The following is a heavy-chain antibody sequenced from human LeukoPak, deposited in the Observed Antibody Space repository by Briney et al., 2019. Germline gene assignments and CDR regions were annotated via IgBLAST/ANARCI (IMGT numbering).Heavy chain of an antibody. CDR2: ISYDGSNK. V-gene: IGHV3-30*18. J-gene: IGHJ6*02. Sequence: GRSLRLSCAASGFTFSSYGMHWVRQAPGKGLGWVAVISYDGSNKYYADSVKGRFTISRDNSKNTLYLQMNSLRAEDTAVYYCAKDVKADPYYYYGMDVWGQGTTVTVSS. CDR1: GFTFSSYG. D-gene: IGHD2/OR15-2a*01. CDR3: AKDVKADPYYYYGMDV.